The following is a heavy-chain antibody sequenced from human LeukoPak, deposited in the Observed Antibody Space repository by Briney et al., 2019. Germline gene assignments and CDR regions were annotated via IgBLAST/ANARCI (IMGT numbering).Heavy chain of an antibody. CDR2: ISGSGGST. D-gene: IGHD2-2*01. V-gene: IGHV3-23*01. CDR1: GFTFSSYA. J-gene: IGHJ4*02. Sequence: QSGGSLRLSCAASGFTFSSYAMSWVRQAPGKGLEWVSAISGSGGSTYYADSVKGRFTISRDNSKNTLYLQMNSLRAEDTAVYYCAKGPAVVPAALLDYWGQGTLVTVSS. CDR3: AKGPAVVPAALLDY.